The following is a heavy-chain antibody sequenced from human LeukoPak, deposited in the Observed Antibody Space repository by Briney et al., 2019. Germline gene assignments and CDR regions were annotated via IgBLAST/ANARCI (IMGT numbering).Heavy chain of an antibody. CDR1: GGSISSGSYY. CDR2: IYTSGSP. CDR3: ARTPCSGGSCYSRLYFDY. Sequence: SQTLSLTCTVSGGSISSGSYYWSWIRQPAGKGLEWIGRIYTSGSPNYNPSLKSRVTISVDTSKNQFSLKLSSVPAADTAVYYCARTPCSGGSCYSRLYFDYWGQGTLVTVSS. V-gene: IGHV4-61*02. J-gene: IGHJ4*02. D-gene: IGHD2-15*01.